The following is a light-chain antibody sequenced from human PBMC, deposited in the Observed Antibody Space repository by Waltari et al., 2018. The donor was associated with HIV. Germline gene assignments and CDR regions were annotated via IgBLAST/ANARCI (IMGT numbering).Light chain of an antibody. Sequence: DIVLTQSPDSLAVSLGERATMNCKSSQKIFFSSTNKNYPSWYQHRPGQPPRLLIYWASSRGAGGPERFTGSGSGTNCTLTISRLQADDVAVYVCQQYDSTPRTFGQGTKV. CDR2: WAS. CDR3: QQYDSTPRT. J-gene: IGKJ1*01. CDR1: QKIFFSSTNKNY. V-gene: IGKV4-1*01.